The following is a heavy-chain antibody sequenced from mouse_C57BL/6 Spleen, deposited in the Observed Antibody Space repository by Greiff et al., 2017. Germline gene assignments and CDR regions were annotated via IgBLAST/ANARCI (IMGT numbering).Heavy chain of an antibody. V-gene: IGHV2-6-1*01. D-gene: IGHD1-1*01. CDR2: IWSDGST. J-gene: IGHJ1*03. CDR3: ARHFDYGSSGWYLDV. Sequence: QVQLKQSGPGLVAPSHSLSITCTVSGYSFTSYGVHWVRQPPGTGLEWLVVIWSDGSTTYNSALKSRLSTSKVNSTSQVLLKMNSRQTDDTAMYYWARHFDYGSSGWYLDVWGTGTTVTVSS. CDR1: GYSFTSYG.